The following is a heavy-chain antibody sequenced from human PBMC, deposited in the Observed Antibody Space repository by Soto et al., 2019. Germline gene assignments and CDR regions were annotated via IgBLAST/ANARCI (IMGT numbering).Heavy chain of an antibody. J-gene: IGHJ4*01. D-gene: IGHD1-26*01. Sequence: GGSLRLSCAASGFTFSSYAMHWVRQAPGKGLEYVSAISSNGGSTYYANSVKGRFTISRDNSKNTLYLQMGSLRAEDMAVYYCAREASSGSYDFDYWGHGTLVTVSS. V-gene: IGHV3-64*01. CDR2: ISSNGGST. CDR3: AREASSGSYDFDY. CDR1: GFTFSSYA.